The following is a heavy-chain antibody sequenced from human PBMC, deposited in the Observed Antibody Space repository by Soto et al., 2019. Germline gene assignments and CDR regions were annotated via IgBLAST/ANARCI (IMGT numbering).Heavy chain of an antibody. CDR3: ARGGYDPPGDYYYYMDV. CDR2: IKQDGSEK. Sequence: GGSLRLSCAASGFTFSSYWMSWVRQAPGKGLEWVANIKQDGSEKYYVDSVKGRFTISRDNAKNSLYLQMNSLRAEDTAVYYCARGGYDPPGDYYYYMDVWAKGTTVTVSS. D-gene: IGHD5-12*01. J-gene: IGHJ6*03. CDR1: GFTFSSYW. V-gene: IGHV3-7*01.